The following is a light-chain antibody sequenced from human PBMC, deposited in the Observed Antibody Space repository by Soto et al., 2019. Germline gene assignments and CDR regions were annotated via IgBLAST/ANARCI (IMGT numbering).Light chain of an antibody. Sequence: DIQMTKSPSSLSASVGDRVTITCRASQGIRHYLAWYQQKPGKVPKLLIYEASNLQSGVPSRFRGGGSGTEFTLTISSLQPEDVATYYCQNFDSAPQTLGQGTKVDIK. CDR1: QGIRHY. V-gene: IGKV1-27*01. CDR2: EAS. CDR3: QNFDSAPQT. J-gene: IGKJ1*01.